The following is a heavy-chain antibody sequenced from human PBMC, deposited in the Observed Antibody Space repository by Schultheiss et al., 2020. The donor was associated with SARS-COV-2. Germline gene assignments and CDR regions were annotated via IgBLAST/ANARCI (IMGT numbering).Heavy chain of an antibody. Sequence: SQTLSLTCAVYGGSFSGYYWSWIRQPPGKGLEWIGYIYYSGSTNYNPSLKSRVTISVDTSKNQFSLKLSSVTAADTAVYYCARGRYLGYCSGGSCPSTYFDYWGQGTLVTVFS. V-gene: IGHV4-34*01. J-gene: IGHJ4*02. D-gene: IGHD2-15*01. CDR2: IYYSGST. CDR3: ARGRYLGYCSGGSCPSTYFDY. CDR1: GGSFSGYY.